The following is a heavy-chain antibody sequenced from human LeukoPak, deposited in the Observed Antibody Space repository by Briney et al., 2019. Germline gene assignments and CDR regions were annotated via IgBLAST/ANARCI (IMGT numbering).Heavy chain of an antibody. Sequence: KPSETLSLTCTVSGGSFSSYCWSWIRQPPGKGLEWIGYIYYTGNTKYSPSLKSRVTISLDTSKNQFSLTLNSVTAADTAVYFCARAGSGNRGNMDVWGKGTTVAVS. V-gene: IGHV4-59*01. D-gene: IGHD3-3*01. CDR3: ARAGSGNRGNMDV. CDR1: GGSFSSYC. CDR2: IYYTGNT. J-gene: IGHJ6*03.